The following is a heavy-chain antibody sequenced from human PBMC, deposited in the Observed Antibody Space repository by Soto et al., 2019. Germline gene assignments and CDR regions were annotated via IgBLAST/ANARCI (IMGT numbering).Heavy chain of an antibody. Sequence: SETLSLTCTVSGGSISSYYWSWIRQPPGKGLEWIGYIYYSGSTSYNPSLKSRVTISVDMSKNQFYLRLNSVTAADTAVYYCARDRAAAAPDYWGQGTLVTVSS. J-gene: IGHJ4*02. CDR1: GGSISSYY. D-gene: IGHD6-13*01. V-gene: IGHV4-59*01. CDR2: IYYSGST. CDR3: ARDRAAAAPDY.